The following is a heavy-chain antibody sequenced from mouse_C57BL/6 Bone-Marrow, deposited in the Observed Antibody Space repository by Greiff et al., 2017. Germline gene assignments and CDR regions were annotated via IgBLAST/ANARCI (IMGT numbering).Heavy chain of an antibody. V-gene: IGHV1-82*01. CDR1: GYAFSSSW. CDR3: ARRDHYYGSHDY. Sequence: VQLKQSGPELVKPGASVKISCKASGYAFSSSWMNWVKQRPGKGLEWIGRIYPGDGDTNYNGKFKGKATLTADKSSSTAYMQLSSLTSEDSAVYFCARRDHYYGSHDYWGQGTTLTVSS. D-gene: IGHD1-1*01. CDR2: IYPGDGDT. J-gene: IGHJ2*01.